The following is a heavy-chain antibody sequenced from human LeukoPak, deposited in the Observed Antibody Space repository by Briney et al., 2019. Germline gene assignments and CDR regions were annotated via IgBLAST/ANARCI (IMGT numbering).Heavy chain of an antibody. CDR2: ISGSGSST. CDR3: AKVATDWYFDL. Sequence: GGSLRLSCAASGFTLSTYNTHWVRQAPGKGLEWVSGISGSGSSTYYADSVKGRFTISRDNSKNTVYLQMSSLRVEDTAIFYCAKVATDWYFDLWGRGTLVTASS. J-gene: IGHJ2*01. V-gene: IGHV3-23*01. CDR1: GFTLSTYN.